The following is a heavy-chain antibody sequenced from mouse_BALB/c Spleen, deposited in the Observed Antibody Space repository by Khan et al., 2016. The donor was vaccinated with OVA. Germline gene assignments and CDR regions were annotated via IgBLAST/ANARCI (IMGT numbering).Heavy chain of an antibody. Sequence: QVQLKQSGPGLAAPSQSLSITCTVSGFSLSRYNIHWVRQPPGKGLEWLGLIWAGGDTDYISTLKSRLSIRKDNSKSQVLLKLNSLQTDDTAMYYCARAYYRYDGYYAMDYWGQGTSVTVSS. CDR3: ARAYYRYDGYYAMDY. J-gene: IGHJ4*01. D-gene: IGHD2-14*01. CDR2: IWAGGDT. V-gene: IGHV2-6-4*01. CDR1: GFSLSRYN.